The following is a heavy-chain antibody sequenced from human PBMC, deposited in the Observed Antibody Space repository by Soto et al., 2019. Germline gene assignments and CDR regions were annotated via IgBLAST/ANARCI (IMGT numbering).Heavy chain of an antibody. Sequence: PGGSLRLSCAASGFTFDDYGMSWVRQAPGKGLEWVAVIWYDGSNKYYADSVKGRFTISRDNSKNTLYLQMNSLRAEDTAVYYCARDRGYLDWYFDLWGRGTLVTVSS. CDR2: IWYDGSNK. D-gene: IGHD3-10*01. CDR1: GFTFDDYG. CDR3: ARDRGYLDWYFDL. V-gene: IGHV3-33*08. J-gene: IGHJ2*01.